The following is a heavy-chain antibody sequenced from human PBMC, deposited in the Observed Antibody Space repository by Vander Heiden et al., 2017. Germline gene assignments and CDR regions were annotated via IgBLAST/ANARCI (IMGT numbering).Heavy chain of an antibody. V-gene: IGHV3-21*01. CDR2: ISSSSSYI. J-gene: IGHJ5*02. Sequence: EVQLVASGGGLVKPGGSLRLSCAASGFTFSSYSMNWVRTAPGKVLAWVSSISSSSSYIYYADSVKGRFTISRDNAKNSLYLQMNSLRAEDTAVYYCASQYYDILTGYGWFDPWGQGTLVTVSS. D-gene: IGHD3-9*01. CDR1: GFTFSSYS. CDR3: ASQYYDILTGYGWFDP.